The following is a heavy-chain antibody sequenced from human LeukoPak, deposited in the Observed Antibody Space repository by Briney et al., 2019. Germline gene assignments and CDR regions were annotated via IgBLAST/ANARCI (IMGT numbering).Heavy chain of an antibody. J-gene: IGHJ6*03. CDR2: IYYSGST. D-gene: IGHD1-26*01. Sequence: PSETLSLTCTVSGGSISSYYWSWIRQPPGKGLEWIGYIYYSGSTNYNPSLKSRVTISVDTSKNQFSPKLSSVTAADTAVYYCARISGSYYGYYYYYMDVWGKGTTVTISS. CDR3: ARISGSYYGYYYYYMDV. CDR1: GGSISSYY. V-gene: IGHV4-59*01.